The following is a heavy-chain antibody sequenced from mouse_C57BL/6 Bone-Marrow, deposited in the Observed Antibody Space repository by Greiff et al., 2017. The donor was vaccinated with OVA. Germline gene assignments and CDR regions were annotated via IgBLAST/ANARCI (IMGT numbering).Heavy chain of an antibody. CDR3: AKNVYGSSPYFDY. CDR1: GFSLTSYG. J-gene: IGHJ2*01. Sequence: VQLKESGPGLVQPSQSLSITCTVSGFSLTSYGVHWVRQPPGKGLEWLGVIWSGGSTDYNAAFISRLSISKDNSKSQVFFKMNSLQADDTAIYYCAKNVYGSSPYFDYWGQGTTLTVSS. D-gene: IGHD1-1*01. V-gene: IGHV2-4*01. CDR2: IWSGGST.